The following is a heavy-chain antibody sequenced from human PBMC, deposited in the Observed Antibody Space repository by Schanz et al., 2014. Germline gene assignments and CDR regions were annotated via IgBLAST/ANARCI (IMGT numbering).Heavy chain of an antibody. D-gene: IGHD3-10*01. CDR2: ISGGGGTT. J-gene: IGHJ6*02. Sequence: EVQLLESGGGLVQPGGSLRLSCAASGFTFSDYAMCWVRQAPGKGLERVSAISGGGGTTYYTDSVKGRFTISRDNSKSTLYLQMNSLRAEDTAVYYCAKDGPGGSGSYSADGGMDVWGQGTTVTVSS. V-gene: IGHV3-23*01. CDR3: AKDGPGGSGSYSADGGMDV. CDR1: GFTFSDYA.